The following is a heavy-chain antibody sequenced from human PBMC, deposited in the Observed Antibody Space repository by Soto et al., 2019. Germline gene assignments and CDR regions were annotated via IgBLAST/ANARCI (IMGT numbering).Heavy chain of an antibody. D-gene: IGHD3-10*01. CDR2: LSYAGDT. CDR3: DKGPHSASGYYYMDV. Sequence: GGSLRLSCAASGFTLSTYDMHWVRQATGKGLEWVAALSYAGDTYYPGSVKGRFTVSRESAKNSLYLQMNSLTAGDTAVYYCDKGPHSASGYYYMDVWGKGTTVTVSS. V-gene: IGHV3-13*01. CDR1: GFTLSTYD. J-gene: IGHJ6*03.